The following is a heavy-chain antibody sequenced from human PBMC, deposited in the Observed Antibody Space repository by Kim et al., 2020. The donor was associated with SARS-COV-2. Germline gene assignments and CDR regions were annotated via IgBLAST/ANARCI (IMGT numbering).Heavy chain of an antibody. CDR1: GFTFSSYA. Sequence: GGSLRLSCAASGFTFSSYAMHWVRQAPGKGLEYVSAISSNGGSTYYANSVKGRFTISRDNSKNTLYLQMGSLRAEDMAVYYCARELISGYSSGWYGPGDVFDIWGQGTMVTVSS. J-gene: IGHJ3*02. CDR2: ISSNGGST. V-gene: IGHV3-64*01. D-gene: IGHD6-19*01. CDR3: ARELISGYSSGWYGPGDVFDI.